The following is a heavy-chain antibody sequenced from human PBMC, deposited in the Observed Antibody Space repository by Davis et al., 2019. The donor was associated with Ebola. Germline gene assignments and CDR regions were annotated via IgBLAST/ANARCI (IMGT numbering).Heavy chain of an antibody. D-gene: IGHD4-11*01. CDR2: INPNSGGT. Sequence: AASVKVSCKASGYTFTGYYMHWVRQAPGQGLEWMGWINPNSGGTNYEQKFQGWVTMTRDTSISTAYMELSRLRSDDTAVYYCARDSSLATTSWFDPWGQGTLVTVSS. CDR1: GYTFTGYY. V-gene: IGHV1-2*04. CDR3: ARDSSLATTSWFDP. J-gene: IGHJ5*02.